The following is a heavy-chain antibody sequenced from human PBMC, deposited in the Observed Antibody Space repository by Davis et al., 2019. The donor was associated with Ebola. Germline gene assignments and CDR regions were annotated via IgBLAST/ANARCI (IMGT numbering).Heavy chain of an antibody. J-gene: IGHJ5*02. CDR1: GFTLSDFS. V-gene: IGHV3-48*02. CDR3: VRDYIFAFDL. Sequence: GESLKISRAAPGFTLSDFSMNWVRQAPVEALEWISYITTGSNAIHYADSVKGRFTVSRDNVKNSLFLQMNSLRDEDSAVYYCVRDYIFAFDLWGQGARVIVSS. CDR2: ITTGSNAI.